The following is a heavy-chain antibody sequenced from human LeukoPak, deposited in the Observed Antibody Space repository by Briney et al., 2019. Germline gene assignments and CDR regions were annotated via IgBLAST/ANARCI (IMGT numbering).Heavy chain of an antibody. J-gene: IGHJ6*03. Sequence: PSETLSLTCTVSGYSISSGYYWGWIRQPPGKGLEWIGSIYHSGSTYYNPSLKSRVTISVDTSKNQFSLKLSSVTAADTAVYYCARLTGSSWFYYYYMDVWGKGTTVTISS. D-gene: IGHD6-13*01. CDR1: GYSISSGYY. CDR2: IYHSGST. V-gene: IGHV4-38-2*02. CDR3: ARLTGSSWFYYYYMDV.